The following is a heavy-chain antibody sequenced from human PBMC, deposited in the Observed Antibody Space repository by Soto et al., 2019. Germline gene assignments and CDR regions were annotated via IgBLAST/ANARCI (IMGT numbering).Heavy chain of an antibody. CDR1: GYTFTGYY. Sequence: GASVKVSCKASGYTFTGYYMHWVRQAPGQGLEWMGWINPNSGGTNYAQKFQGRVTMTRDTSISTAYMELSGLRSDDTAVYYCARVAVAGGGWFDPWGQGTLVTVSS. CDR3: ARVAVAGGGWFDP. CDR2: INPNSGGT. J-gene: IGHJ5*02. D-gene: IGHD6-19*01. V-gene: IGHV1-2*02.